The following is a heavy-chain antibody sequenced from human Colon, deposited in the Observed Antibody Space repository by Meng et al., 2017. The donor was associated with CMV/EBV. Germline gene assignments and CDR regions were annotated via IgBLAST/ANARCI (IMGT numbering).Heavy chain of an antibody. D-gene: IGHD2-8*02. Sequence: VYLVKWGSWVKGVGACGLVSCRSSGYTLPCYGIIWVRQDAGQGLEWWGWLSGSTGYTNRAQKFQGRVTMTTDTSTSKAYLALTSLTSNATAVYYCARGRPHWSGVLDYWGQGTLVTVSS. CDR2: LSGSTGYT. CDR3: ARGRPHWSGVLDY. J-gene: IGHJ4*02. CDR1: GYTLPCYG. V-gene: IGHV1-18*01.